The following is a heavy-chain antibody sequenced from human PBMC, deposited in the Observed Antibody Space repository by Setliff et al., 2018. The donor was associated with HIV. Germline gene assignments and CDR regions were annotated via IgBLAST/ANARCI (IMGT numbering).Heavy chain of an antibody. D-gene: IGHD1-26*01. V-gene: IGHV4-39*07. Sequence: SETLSLTCTVSGGSIGTTGHYWGWVRQPPGKGLEWIASLFDSANIYTHPSLRSRVTISVDTAETQLSLTLNSVTAADTAVYYCAGSKNSGKNHETYGFDVWGQGTTVTVSS. CDR3: AGSKNSGKNHETYGFDV. J-gene: IGHJ6*02. CDR2: LFDSANI. CDR1: GGSIGTTGHY.